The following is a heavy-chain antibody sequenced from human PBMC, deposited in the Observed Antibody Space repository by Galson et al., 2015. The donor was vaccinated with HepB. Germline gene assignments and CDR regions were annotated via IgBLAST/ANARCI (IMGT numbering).Heavy chain of an antibody. V-gene: IGHV3-33*01. J-gene: IGHJ6*02. Sequence: SLRLSCAASGFTFSSHGMHWVRQAPGKGLEWVAVIWFAGSNKYYAESVKGRFTISRDNSKNTLYLQMNSLRAEDTAVYYCATQITGTFPGIYYYYGMDVRGQGTTVTVSS. CDR2: IWFAGSNK. CDR1: GFTFSSHG. CDR3: ATQITGTFPGIYYYYGMDV. D-gene: IGHD1-20*01.